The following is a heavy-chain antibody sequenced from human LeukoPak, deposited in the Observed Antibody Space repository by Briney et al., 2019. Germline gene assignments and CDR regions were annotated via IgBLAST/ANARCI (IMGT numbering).Heavy chain of an antibody. J-gene: IGHJ3*02. CDR3: ARTPIRFLEWLLSNAFDI. V-gene: IGHV1-8*01. CDR1: GYTFTSYD. Sequence: ASVKVSFTASGYTFTSYDINWVRQATGQGLEWMGWMNPNSGNTGYAQKFQGRVTMTRNTSISTAYMELSSLRSEDTAVYYCARTPIRFLEWLLSNAFDIWGQGTMVTVSS. CDR2: MNPNSGNT. D-gene: IGHD3-3*01.